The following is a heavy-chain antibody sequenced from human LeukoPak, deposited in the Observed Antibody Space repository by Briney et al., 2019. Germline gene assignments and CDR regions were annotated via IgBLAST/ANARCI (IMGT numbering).Heavy chain of an antibody. CDR1: GGSISSSSYY. V-gene: IGHV4-39*01. D-gene: IGHD6-19*01. Sequence: PSETLSLTCTVSGGSISSSSYYWGWIRQPPGKGLEWIGSIYYSGSTYYNPSLKSRVTISVDTSKNQFSPKLSSVTAADTAVYYCARATIAVAGDYFDYWGQGTLVTVSS. J-gene: IGHJ4*02. CDR3: ARATIAVAGDYFDY. CDR2: IYYSGST.